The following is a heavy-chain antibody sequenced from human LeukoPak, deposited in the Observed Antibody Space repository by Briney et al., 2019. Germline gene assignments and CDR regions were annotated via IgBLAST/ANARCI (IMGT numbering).Heavy chain of an antibody. Sequence: SETLSLTCTVSGGSISSYYWSWIRQPPGKGLEWIGYIYYSGSTNYNPSLKSRVTISVDTSKNQFSLKLSSVTAADTAVYYCAREIGRSQGGFDPWGQGTLVTVSS. CDR2: IYYSGST. J-gene: IGHJ5*02. V-gene: IGHV4-59*01. D-gene: IGHD3/OR15-3a*01. CDR3: AREIGRSQGGFDP. CDR1: GGSISSYY.